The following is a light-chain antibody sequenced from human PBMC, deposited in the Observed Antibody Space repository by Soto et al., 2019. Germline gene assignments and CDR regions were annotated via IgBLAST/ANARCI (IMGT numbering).Light chain of an antibody. CDR1: QSVSSSY. CDR2: GAS. Sequence: EIALTQSPGTLSLSPGERATLSCRASQSVSSSYLAWYQQKPGQAPRLLIYGASSRATGIPDRFSGSGSGTDFPLTISRLEPEDFAVYYCQQYGSSLTWTFGQGTKV. J-gene: IGKJ1*01. CDR3: QQYGSSLTWT. V-gene: IGKV3-20*01.